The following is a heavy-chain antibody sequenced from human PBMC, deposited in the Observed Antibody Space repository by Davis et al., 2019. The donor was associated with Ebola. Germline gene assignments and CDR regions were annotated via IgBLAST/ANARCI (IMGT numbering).Heavy chain of an antibody. CDR1: GGTFSSYA. CDR3: ARGDRRFLEWFHFDY. CDR2: ISAYNGNT. Sequence: AASVKVSCKASGGTFSSYAISWVRQAPGQGLEWMGWISAYNGNTNYAQKLQGRVTMTTDTSTSTAYMELRSLRSDDTAVYYCARGDRRFLEWFHFDYWGQGTLVTVSS. V-gene: IGHV1-18*01. D-gene: IGHD3-3*01. J-gene: IGHJ4*02.